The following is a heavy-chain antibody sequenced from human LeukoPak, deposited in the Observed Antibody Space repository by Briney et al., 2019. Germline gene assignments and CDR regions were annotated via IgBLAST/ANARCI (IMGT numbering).Heavy chain of an antibody. CDR2: INPSGGST. CDR3: ARSPGGSSGYDLHYFDY. CDR1: GYTFTSYY. V-gene: IGHV1-46*01. D-gene: IGHD5-12*01. Sequence: ASVKVSCKASGYTFTSYYMHWVRQAPGQGLEWMGIINPSGGSTSYTQKFQGRVTMTRNTSISTAYMELSSLRSEDTAVYYCARSPGGSSGYDLHYFDYWGQGTLVTVSS. J-gene: IGHJ4*02.